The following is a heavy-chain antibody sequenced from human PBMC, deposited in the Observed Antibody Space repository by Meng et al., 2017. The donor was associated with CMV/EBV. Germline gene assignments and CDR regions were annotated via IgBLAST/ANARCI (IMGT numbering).Heavy chain of an antibody. CDR3: ARDLDIVVVPAAYAEGDYGMDV. CDR2: ISSSGSTI. CDR1: GFTFSSYA. D-gene: IGHD2-2*03. J-gene: IGHJ6*02. Sequence: GGSLRLSCAASGFTFSSYAMHWVRQAPGKGLEWVSYISSSGSTIYYADSVKGRFTISRDNAKNSLYLQMNSLRAEDTAVYYCARDLDIVVVPAAYAEGDYGMDVWGQGTTVTVSS. V-gene: IGHV3-48*04.